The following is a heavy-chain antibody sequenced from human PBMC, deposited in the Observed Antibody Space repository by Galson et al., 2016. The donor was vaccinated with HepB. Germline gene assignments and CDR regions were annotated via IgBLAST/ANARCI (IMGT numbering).Heavy chain of an antibody. Sequence: SLRLSCAASGFTFTRYTMNWVRQSPGKGLEWVSSISGGSSYKYYADSVKGRFTISRDNSKNSLYLQMNSLRAEDTAVYYCARMRYSSGWLDGFDIWGQGTMVTVSS. CDR1: GFTFTRYT. CDR2: ISGGSSYK. V-gene: IGHV3-21*01. J-gene: IGHJ3*02. CDR3: ARMRYSSGWLDGFDI. D-gene: IGHD6-19*01.